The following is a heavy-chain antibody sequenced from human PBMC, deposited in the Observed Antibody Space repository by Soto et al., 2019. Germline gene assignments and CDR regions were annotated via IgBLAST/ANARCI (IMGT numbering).Heavy chain of an antibody. Sequence: QVQLVESGGGVVQPGRSLRLSCAASGFTFSSYAMHWVRQAPGKGLEWVAVISYDGSNKYYADSVKGRFTISRDNSKNTLYLQMNSLIAEDTAVYYCARDGGMLSPYYYYYGMDVWGQGTTVTVSS. V-gene: IGHV3-30-3*01. CDR2: ISYDGSNK. D-gene: IGHD2-8*01. CDR3: ARDGGMLSPYYYYYGMDV. J-gene: IGHJ6*02. CDR1: GFTFSSYA.